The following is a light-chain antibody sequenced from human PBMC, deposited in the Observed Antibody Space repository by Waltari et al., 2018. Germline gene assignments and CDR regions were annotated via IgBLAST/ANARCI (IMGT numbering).Light chain of an antibody. Sequence: QSALTQPASVSGTPGQSITISCTGTNSDVGNYNLVSWYQHHPGEAPKLMIFDVIKRPSGVSNRFSGSKSGNTASLTISGLQAEDEADYYCCSYAGSGTYVFGTGTKVTVL. CDR3: CSYAGSGTYV. J-gene: IGLJ1*01. V-gene: IGLV2-23*02. CDR1: NSDVGNYNL. CDR2: DVI.